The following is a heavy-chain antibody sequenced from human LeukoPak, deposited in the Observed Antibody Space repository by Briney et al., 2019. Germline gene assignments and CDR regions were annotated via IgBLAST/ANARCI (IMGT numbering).Heavy chain of an antibody. D-gene: IGHD6-13*01. V-gene: IGHV3-7*03. J-gene: IGHJ5*02. CDR1: GFTFTNYW. CDR2: IKKDGSEK. Sequence: PGGSLRLSCAASGFTFTNYWMSWVRQAPGKGLEWVANIKKDGSEKYYVDSVKGRFTISRDNAYNSLYLQMNSLRAEDTAVYYYARGSLAAAATSWLDPWGQGTLVTVSS. CDR3: ARGSLAAAATSWLDP.